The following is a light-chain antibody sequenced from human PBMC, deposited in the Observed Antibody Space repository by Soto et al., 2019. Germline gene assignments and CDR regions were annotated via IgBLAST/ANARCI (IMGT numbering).Light chain of an antibody. CDR3: QQYGSSWT. CDR2: GVY. V-gene: IGKV3-20*01. J-gene: IGKJ1*01. Sequence: IVLTQSPGTLSLSPGERATLSCRASQTGNNNYLAWYQHKSGQAPRLLIYGVYTRASGIPDRFSGSGSGTDFTLTISRLEPEDFAVYYCQQYGSSWTFGQGTTGDIK. CDR1: QTGNNNY.